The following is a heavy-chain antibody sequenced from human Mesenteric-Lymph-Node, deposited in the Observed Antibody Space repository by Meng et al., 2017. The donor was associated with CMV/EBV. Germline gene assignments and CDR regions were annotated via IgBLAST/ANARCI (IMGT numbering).Heavy chain of an antibody. CDR3: ARVGSAVTTLNWFDP. J-gene: IGHJ5*02. CDR1: GFTFNSYD. CDR2: ISSSSSFI. D-gene: IGHD4-11*01. V-gene: IGHV3-21*01. Sequence: GGSLRLSCAASGFTFNSYDMNWVRQAPGKGLEWVSSISSSSSFIYYADSVKGRFTISRDNARNSLYLQMNSLRAEDTAVYYCARVGSAVTTLNWFDPWGQGTLVTVSS.